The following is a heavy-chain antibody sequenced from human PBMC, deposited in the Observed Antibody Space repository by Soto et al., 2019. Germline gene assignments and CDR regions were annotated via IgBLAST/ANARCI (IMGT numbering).Heavy chain of an antibody. Sequence: GESLKISCKGSGYSFTDSWIGWVRQMPGKGLEWMGIFYPADPQTKHSPSFIGQVTMSADKSINTAYLQWSSLRASDTAMYSCATSTEVTGSFDYWGQGTQVTVSS. CDR2: FYPADPQT. D-gene: IGHD2-21*02. V-gene: IGHV5-51*01. J-gene: IGHJ4*02. CDR1: GYSFTDSW. CDR3: ATSTEVTGSFDY.